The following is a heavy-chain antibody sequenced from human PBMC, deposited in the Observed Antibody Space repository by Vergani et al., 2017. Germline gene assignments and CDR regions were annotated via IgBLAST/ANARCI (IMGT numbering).Heavy chain of an antibody. J-gene: IGHJ4*02. V-gene: IGHV5-51*01. CDR1: ESSFISNE. D-gene: IGHD2-21*01. Sequence: EVMLVQSGAEVKNPGESLKISCKYSESSFISNEIAWVRQMSGKGLQWMGNINPIDSKIAYSPSFQGQAIMSLDKSITTAYLQWRSLKASYTAIYYCTRHGPCGDGACLHFDHWGQGTQVTVSS. CDR2: INPIDSKI. CDR3: TRHGPCGDGACLHFDH.